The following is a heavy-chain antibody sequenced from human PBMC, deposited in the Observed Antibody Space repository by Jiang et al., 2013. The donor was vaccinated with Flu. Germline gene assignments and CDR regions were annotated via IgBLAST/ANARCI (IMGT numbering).Heavy chain of an antibody. Sequence: YSPSFQGQVTISADKSISTAYLQWSSLKASDTAMYYCARIEGLQFPFDYWGQGTLVTVSS. J-gene: IGHJ4*02. V-gene: IGHV5-51*01. CDR3: ARIEGLQFPFDY. D-gene: IGHD5-24*01.